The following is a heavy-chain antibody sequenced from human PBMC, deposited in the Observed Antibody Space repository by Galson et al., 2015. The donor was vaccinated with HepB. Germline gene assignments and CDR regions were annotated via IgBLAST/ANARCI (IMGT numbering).Heavy chain of an antibody. V-gene: IGHV3-30-3*01. Sequence: SLRLSCAASGFTFSSYAMSWVRQAPGKGLEWVALISYDGSNKYYADSVKGRFTISRDNSKNTLYLQMNSLRNEETAVYYCARAKYQMSLWGYWGQGTLVTVSS. CDR3: ARAKYQMSLWGY. J-gene: IGHJ4*02. D-gene: IGHD2-21*01. CDR2: ISYDGSNK. CDR1: GFTFSSYA.